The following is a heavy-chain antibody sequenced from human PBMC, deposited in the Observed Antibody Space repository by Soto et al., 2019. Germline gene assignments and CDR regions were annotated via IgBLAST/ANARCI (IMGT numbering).Heavy chain of an antibody. CDR2: IYHSGNI. CDR3: AKEFSPTDYDSSGTVGG. D-gene: IGHD3-22*01. CDR1: GDSISSGDYY. J-gene: IGHJ4*02. V-gene: IGHV4-30-4*01. Sequence: PSETLSLTCTVSGDSISSGDYYWSWIRQPPGKGLEWIGYIYHSGNIYYNPSLKTRITISLDPSRNQFSLNLNSVTAADTAVYYCAKEFSPTDYDSSGTVGGWGQGTLVTVSS.